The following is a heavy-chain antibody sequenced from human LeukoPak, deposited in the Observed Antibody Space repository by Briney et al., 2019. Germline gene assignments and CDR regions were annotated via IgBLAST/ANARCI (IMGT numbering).Heavy chain of an antibody. J-gene: IGHJ4*02. Sequence: SETLSLTCTVSGGSISSYYWSWIRQPAGKGLEWIGRIYTSGSTNYNPSLKSRVTMSVDTSKNQFSLKLSSVTAADTAVYYCARSLYGSGSLYYFDYWGQGTLVTVSS. CDR3: ARSLYGSGSLYYFDY. V-gene: IGHV4-4*07. D-gene: IGHD3-10*01. CDR1: GGSISSYY. CDR2: IYTSGST.